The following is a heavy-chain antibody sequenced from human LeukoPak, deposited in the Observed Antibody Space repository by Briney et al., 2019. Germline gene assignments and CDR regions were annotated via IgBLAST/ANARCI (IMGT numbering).Heavy chain of an antibody. CDR1: GGAISSGGYY. V-gene: IGHV4-31*03. CDR3: ARTDPSSSYIEK. Sequence: SQTLSLTCSVYGGAISSGGYYWSWIRQRPGKGLEWIGHIHSSMRTYYNPSLKSRLTISIDTSTNHFSLELSSVTAADTAVYYCARTDPSSSYIEKWGQGTLVTVSS. J-gene: IGHJ4*02. CDR2: IHSSMRT. D-gene: IGHD3-3*01.